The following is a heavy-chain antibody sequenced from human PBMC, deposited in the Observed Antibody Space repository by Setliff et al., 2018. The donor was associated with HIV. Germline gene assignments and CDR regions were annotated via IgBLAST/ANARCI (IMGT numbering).Heavy chain of an antibody. CDR3: ARDRHSSGLGSYGP. Sequence: KTSETLSLTCTVTGGSISSGGFYWTWIRQHPGKGLEWIGRIGSSGTTDYKPSLKGRVAISVDTSRNQFSLRVTSVTAADTAVYFCARDRHSSGLGSYGPWGPGILVTVSS. CDR2: IGSSGTT. CDR1: GGSISSGGFY. D-gene: IGHD3-10*01. V-gene: IGHV4-61*08. J-gene: IGHJ5*02.